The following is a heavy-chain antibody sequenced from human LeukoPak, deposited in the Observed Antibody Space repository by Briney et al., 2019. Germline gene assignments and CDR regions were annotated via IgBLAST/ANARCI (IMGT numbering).Heavy chain of an antibody. D-gene: IGHD4-17*01. CDR3: AKDVVSYTVTSNWFDP. V-gene: IGHV3-30*02. Sequence: GGSLRLSCAASGFTFSSYGMHWVRQAPGKGLEWVAFIRYDGSNKYYADSVKGRFTISRDNSKNTLYLQMNSLRADDTAIYYCAKDVVSYTVTSNWFDPWGQGTLVTVSS. CDR1: GFTFSSYG. J-gene: IGHJ5*02. CDR2: IRYDGSNK.